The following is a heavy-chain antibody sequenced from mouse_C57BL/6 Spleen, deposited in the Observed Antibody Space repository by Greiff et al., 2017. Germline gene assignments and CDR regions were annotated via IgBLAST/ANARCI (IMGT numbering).Heavy chain of an antibody. CDR2: IHPNSGST. Sequence: QVQLQQPGAELVKPGASVKLSCKASGYTFTSYWMHWVKQRPGQGLEWIGMIHPNSGSTNYNEKFKSKATLTIDKSSSTAYMQLSSLTSEDSAVYYCASNYDGYAMGDWGQGTSVTVSA. J-gene: IGHJ4*01. D-gene: IGHD2-1*01. CDR3: ASNYDGYAMGD. CDR1: GYTFTSYW. V-gene: IGHV1-64*01.